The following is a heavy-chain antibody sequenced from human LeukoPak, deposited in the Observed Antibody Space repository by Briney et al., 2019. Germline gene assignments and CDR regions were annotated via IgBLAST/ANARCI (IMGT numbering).Heavy chain of an antibody. J-gene: IGHJ3*02. CDR1: GGSISSYY. D-gene: IGHD3-22*01. CDR3: ARSRDSSGHYLGAFDI. Sequence: PSETLSLTSTVSGGSISSYYWSWIRQPPGKGLEWIGYIYYSGSTNYNPSLKSRVTMSVDTSKNQFSLKLSSVTAADTAVYYCARSRDSSGHYLGAFDIWGQGTHVTVSS. V-gene: IGHV4-59*12. CDR2: IYYSGST.